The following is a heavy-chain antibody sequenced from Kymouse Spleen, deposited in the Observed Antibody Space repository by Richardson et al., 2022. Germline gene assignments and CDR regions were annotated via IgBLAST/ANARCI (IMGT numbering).Heavy chain of an antibody. J-gene: IGHJ4*02. CDR3: ARGATVVTPYFDY. V-gene: IGHV3-33*01. D-gene: IGHD4-23*01. CDR2: IWYDGSNK. CDR1: GFTFSSYG. Sequence: QVQLVESGGGVVQPGRSLRLSCAASGFTFSSYGMHWVRQAPGKGLEWVAVIWYDGSNKYYADSVKGRFTISRDNSKNTLYLQMNSLRAEDTAVYYCARGATVVTPYFDYWGQGTLVTVSS.